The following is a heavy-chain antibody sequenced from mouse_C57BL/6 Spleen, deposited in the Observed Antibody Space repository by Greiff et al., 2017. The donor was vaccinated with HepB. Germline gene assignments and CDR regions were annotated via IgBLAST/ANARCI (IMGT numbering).Heavy chain of an antibody. CDR3: VKDDHGPHYFDY. CDR2: IHPNSGST. V-gene: IGHV1-64*01. J-gene: IGHJ2*01. CDR1: GYTFTSYW. Sequence: QVHVKQSGAELVKPGASVKLSCKASGYTFTSYWMHWVKQRPGQGLEWIGMIHPNSGSTNYNEKFKSKATLTVDKSSSTAYMQLSSLTSEDSAVYYCVKDDHGPHYFDYWGQGTTLTVSS.